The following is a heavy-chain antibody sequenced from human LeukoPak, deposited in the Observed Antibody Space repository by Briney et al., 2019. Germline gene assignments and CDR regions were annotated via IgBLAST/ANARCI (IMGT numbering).Heavy chain of an antibody. Sequence: SETLSLTCSVSGDSISSSFYYWGSIRQPPGKGLEWIASIYFSGSTYYKPSLKSRVTISVDTSKNQFSLKLSSVTAADTAVYYCARSKDILTGYCFDYWGQGTLVTVSS. J-gene: IGHJ4*02. CDR1: GDSISSSFYY. V-gene: IGHV4-39*07. CDR3: ARSKDILTGYCFDY. D-gene: IGHD3-9*01. CDR2: IYFSGST.